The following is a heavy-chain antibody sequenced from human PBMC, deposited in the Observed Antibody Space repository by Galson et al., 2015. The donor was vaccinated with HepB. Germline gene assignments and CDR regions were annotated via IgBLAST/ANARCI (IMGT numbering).Heavy chain of an antibody. J-gene: IGHJ6*02. CDR2: ISSSSSTI. CDR1: GFTFSSYS. CDR3: ARGQITLYSYGFLSYYYGMDV. Sequence: SLRLSCAASGFTFSSYSMNWVRQAPGKGLEWVSYISSSSSTIYYADSVKGRFTISRDNAKNSLYLQMNSLRDEDTAVYYCARGQITLYSYGFLSYYYGMDVWGQGTTVTVSS. D-gene: IGHD5-18*01. V-gene: IGHV3-48*02.